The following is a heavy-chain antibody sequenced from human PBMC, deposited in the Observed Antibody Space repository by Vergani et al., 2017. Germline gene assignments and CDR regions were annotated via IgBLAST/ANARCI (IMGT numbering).Heavy chain of an antibody. CDR2: LSASDRRT. Sequence: EVQLLESVGDLVQPGGSLRLSCAASGFTFIMHAMRWVRQAPGKGLEWVSTLSASDRRTHYADSVKGRFTISRDISKNTLFLHMNSLRPEDTAVYYCAKVGRSEVAGTFGAFDIWGQGTMVTVSS. V-gene: IGHV3-23*01. D-gene: IGHD6-19*01. J-gene: IGHJ3*02. CDR1: GFTFIMHA. CDR3: AKVGRSEVAGTFGAFDI.